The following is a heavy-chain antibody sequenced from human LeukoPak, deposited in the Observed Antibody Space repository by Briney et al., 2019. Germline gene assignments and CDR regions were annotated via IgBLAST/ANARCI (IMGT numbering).Heavy chain of an antibody. J-gene: IGHJ4*02. D-gene: IGHD3-22*01. CDR2: ISYDGGNK. CDR3: AKGPYYYDSGGYTFDY. V-gene: IGHV3-30*18. Sequence: PGGSERLSCAASGFTFSSYGMHCVRQAPGKGLEWVAVISYDGGNKYYADSVEGRFTISRDNSKNTLYLQMNSLRAEDTAVYYCAKGPYYYDSGGYTFDYWGQGTLVTVSS. CDR1: GFTFSSYG.